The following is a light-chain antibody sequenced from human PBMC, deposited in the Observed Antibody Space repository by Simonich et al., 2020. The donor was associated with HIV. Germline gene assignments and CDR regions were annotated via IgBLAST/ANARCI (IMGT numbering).Light chain of an antibody. V-gene: IGKV3-11*01. CDR1: QSVSSY. Sequence: EIVLTQSPATLSLSPGERATLSCRASQSVSSYLAWYQQKPGQAPRLLIYNASNSATGIPARFSGSGSGTDFTLTISSLEPEDFAVYYCQHRSNWHTFGQGTKLEIK. CDR2: NAS. J-gene: IGKJ2*01. CDR3: QHRSNWHT.